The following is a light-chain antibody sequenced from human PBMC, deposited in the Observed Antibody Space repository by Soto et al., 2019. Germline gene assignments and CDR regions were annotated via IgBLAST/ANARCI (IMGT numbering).Light chain of an antibody. J-gene: IGKJ2*01. CDR3: QQYDSWPPSYT. V-gene: IGKV3-15*01. CDR2: GAS. CDR1: QSVSTY. Sequence: EIVMTQSPATLSVSLGDRATLSCRASQSVSTYLASYQQKPGQAPRLLIYGASTRATGIPARFSGSGSETAFTLTISSLQSEDFAVYYCQQYDSWPPSYTFGQGTKLEIK.